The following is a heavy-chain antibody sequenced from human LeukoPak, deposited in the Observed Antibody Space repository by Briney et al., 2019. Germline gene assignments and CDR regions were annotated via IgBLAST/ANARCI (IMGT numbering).Heavy chain of an antibody. Sequence: PGGSLRLSCAASGFTFSSYSMNWVCQAPGKGLEWVSYISSSSSTIYYADSVKGRFTISRDNAKNSLYLQMNSLRAEDTAVYYCARDLYDYGDYGGAFDIWGQGTMVTVSS. D-gene: IGHD4-17*01. CDR2: ISSSSSTI. CDR3: ARDLYDYGDYGGAFDI. V-gene: IGHV3-48*01. J-gene: IGHJ3*02. CDR1: GFTFSSYS.